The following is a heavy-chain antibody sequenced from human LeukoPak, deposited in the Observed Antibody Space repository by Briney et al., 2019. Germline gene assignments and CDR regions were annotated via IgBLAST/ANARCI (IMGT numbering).Heavy chain of an antibody. CDR2: IYSGGST. Sequence: PGGSLRLSCAASGFTVSSNYMSWVRQAPGKGLEWVSVIYSGGSTYYADSVEGRFTISRDNSKNTLYLQMNSLRAEDTAVYYCARDRGSSGWYYFDYWGQGTLVTVSS. J-gene: IGHJ4*02. V-gene: IGHV3-66*01. CDR1: GFTVSSNY. D-gene: IGHD6-19*01. CDR3: ARDRGSSGWYYFDY.